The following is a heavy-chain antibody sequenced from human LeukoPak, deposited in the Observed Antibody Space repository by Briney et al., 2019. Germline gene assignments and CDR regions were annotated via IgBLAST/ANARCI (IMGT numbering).Heavy chain of an antibody. CDR2: ISWNGGST. Sequence: PGGSLRLSCGASGFTFDDRAMHWVDQAPGKGLEWVSLISWNGGSTYYADSVKGRFTISRDNSKNTLYVQMNSLRAEDTAVYYCAKRAYDSSGYNFAYWGQGTLVTVSS. J-gene: IGHJ4*02. D-gene: IGHD3-22*01. CDR1: GFTFDDRA. CDR3: AKRAYDSSGYNFAY. V-gene: IGHV3-43D*04.